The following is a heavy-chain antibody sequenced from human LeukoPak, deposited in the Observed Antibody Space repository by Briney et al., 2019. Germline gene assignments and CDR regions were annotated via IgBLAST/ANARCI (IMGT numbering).Heavy chain of an antibody. D-gene: IGHD2-15*01. V-gene: IGHV2-5*02. CDR2: IYWDDDK. Sequence: SGPTLVKPTQPLTLTCTFSGFSLRTNGVGVGWIRQPPGKALEWPALIYWDDDKRYTPSLKSRLTFTQATSKNQVVLTMTNMDPVDTATYYCAHLNRPTRYCSGGSCYLFDYWGQGTLVTVSS. J-gene: IGHJ4*02. CDR3: AHLNRPTRYCSGGSCYLFDY. CDR1: GFSLRTNGVG.